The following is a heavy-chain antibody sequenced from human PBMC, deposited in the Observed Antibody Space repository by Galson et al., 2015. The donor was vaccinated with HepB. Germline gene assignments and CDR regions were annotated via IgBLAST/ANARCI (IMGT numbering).Heavy chain of an antibody. CDR2: INPYYGNT. J-gene: IGHJ4*02. V-gene: IGHV1-18*04. CDR3: AKLGAAAGFLGY. D-gene: IGHD6-13*01. CDR1: GYTFTGYY. Sequence: SVKVSCKASGYTFTGYYMHWVRQAPGQGLEWMGWINPYYGNTNYVQSLQGRVTMTTDTSTSTAYMELRSLRSDDTAVYYCAKLGAAAGFLGYWGQGTLVTVSS.